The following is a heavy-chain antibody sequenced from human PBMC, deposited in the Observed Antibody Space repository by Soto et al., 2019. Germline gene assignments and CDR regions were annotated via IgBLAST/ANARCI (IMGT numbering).Heavy chain of an antibody. CDR2: ISHRSLTI. Sequence: GSLRLSGAAPGFTFSDQYMAWFRQTPERGLEWLAYISHRSLTIYHARSVKDRFTISRDDATDSIYLQMNNLRVEDTAVYFCARGGGSSPFDYWGQGTVVTVSS. CDR3: ARGGGSSPFDY. CDR1: GFTFSDQY. V-gene: IGHV3-11*01. D-gene: IGHD6-6*01. J-gene: IGHJ4*02.